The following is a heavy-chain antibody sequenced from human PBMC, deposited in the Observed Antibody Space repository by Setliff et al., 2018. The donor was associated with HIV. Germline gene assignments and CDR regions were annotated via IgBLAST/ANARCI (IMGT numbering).Heavy chain of an antibody. J-gene: IGHJ4*02. V-gene: IGHV3-7*03. CDR1: GFIFSDSW. CDR2: IKKDGREK. Sequence: GGSLRLSCGASGFIFSDSWMDWVRQAPGKGLEWVATIKKDGREKYYVDSVKGRFTISRDNARTSLYLEMTNLKVEDTAVYYCARAYNVYDYRFDSSGYDYWGQGTLVTVSS. D-gene: IGHD3-22*01. CDR3: ARAYNVYDYRFDSSGYDY.